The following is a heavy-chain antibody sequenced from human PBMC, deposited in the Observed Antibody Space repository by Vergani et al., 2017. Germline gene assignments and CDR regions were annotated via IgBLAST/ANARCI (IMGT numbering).Heavy chain of an antibody. CDR1: GYTFSNYY. D-gene: IGHD3-9*01. CDR2: INPSGGHT. CDR3: ARGDYGILTGYRY. Sequence: QVQVVQSGAEVKKSGASVKVSCKTSGYTFSNYYMHWVRQAPGQGLEWMGIINPSGGHTNYAQKFQGRVTMTRDTSTSTVYMELSSLRSEDTAIYYCARGDYGILTGYRYWGQGTLVIVS. V-gene: IGHV1-46*03. J-gene: IGHJ4*02.